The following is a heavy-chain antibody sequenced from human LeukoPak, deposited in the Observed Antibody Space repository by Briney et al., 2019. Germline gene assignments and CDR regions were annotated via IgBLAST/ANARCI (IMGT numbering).Heavy chain of an antibody. Sequence: SETLSLTCSVSGASVSSDYWNWIRQPPGRGLEWIGYTHYRGDINYNPSLKRRLTMSVDASSNQVSLKLSSVTAADAAVYYCGRNLGSGSDHWGQGTLVTVSS. V-gene: IGHV4-59*02. J-gene: IGHJ4*02. CDR1: GASVSSDY. CDR3: GRNLGSGSDH. CDR2: THYRGDI. D-gene: IGHD3-10*01.